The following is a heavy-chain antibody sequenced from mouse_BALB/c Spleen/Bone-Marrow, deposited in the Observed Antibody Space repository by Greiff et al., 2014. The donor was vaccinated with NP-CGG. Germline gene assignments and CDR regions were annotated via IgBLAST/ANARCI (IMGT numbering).Heavy chain of an antibody. V-gene: IGHV1-54*01. CDR1: GYAFTNYS. Sequence: QVQLQQSGAELVRPGTSVKASCKASGYAFTNYSIEWVKQRPGQGLEWIGVINPGSGGTNYNEKFKGKATLTADKSSSTAYMQLSSLASDDSAVYFCARHYYGAMDYWGQGTSVTVSS. J-gene: IGHJ4*01. D-gene: IGHD1-2*01. CDR2: INPGSGGT. CDR3: ARHYYGAMDY.